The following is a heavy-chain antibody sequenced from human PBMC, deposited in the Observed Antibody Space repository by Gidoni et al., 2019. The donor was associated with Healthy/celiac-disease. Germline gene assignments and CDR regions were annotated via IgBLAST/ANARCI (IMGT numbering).Heavy chain of an antibody. J-gene: IGHJ2*01. Sequence: EVQLVESGGGLVQPGGSLRLSCAASGFTLSSYWMSWVRQAPGKGLEWVANIKQDGSEKYYVDSVKGRFTISRDNAKNSLYLQMNSLRAEDTAVYYCARNGGYCSSTSCYTGGYFDLWGRGTLVTVSS. CDR1: GFTLSSYW. CDR2: IKQDGSEK. CDR3: ARNGGYCSSTSCYTGGYFDL. V-gene: IGHV3-7*01. D-gene: IGHD2-2*02.